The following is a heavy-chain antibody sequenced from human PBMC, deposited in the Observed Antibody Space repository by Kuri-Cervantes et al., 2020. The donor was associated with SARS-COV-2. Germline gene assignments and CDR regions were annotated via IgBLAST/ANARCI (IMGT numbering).Heavy chain of an antibody. D-gene: IGHD3-22*01. CDR3: ARDPADYYDSSGGLDY. CDR2: IWYDGSNK. V-gene: IGHV3-33*01. Sequence: GGSLRLSCAASGFTFSSYGMHWVRQAPGKGLERVAVIWYDGSNKYYADSVKGRFTISRDNSKNTLYLQMNSLRAEDTAVYYCARDPADYYDSSGGLDYWGQGTLVTVSS. CDR1: GFTFSSYG. J-gene: IGHJ4*02.